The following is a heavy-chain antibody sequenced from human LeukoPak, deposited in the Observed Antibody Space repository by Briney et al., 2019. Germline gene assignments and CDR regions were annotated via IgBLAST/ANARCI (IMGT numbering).Heavy chain of an antibody. CDR2: INPNSGGT. J-gene: IGHJ4*02. CDR3: ATPCDFWSGYWSLQY. V-gene: IGHV1-2*02. Sequence: ASVKVSCKASGYTFTGYYMHWVRQAPGQGLEWMGWINPNSGGTNYAQKFQGRVTMTRDTSISTAYMELSRLRSDDTAVYYCATPCDFWSGYWSLQYWGQGTLVTVSS. CDR1: GYTFTGYY. D-gene: IGHD3-3*01.